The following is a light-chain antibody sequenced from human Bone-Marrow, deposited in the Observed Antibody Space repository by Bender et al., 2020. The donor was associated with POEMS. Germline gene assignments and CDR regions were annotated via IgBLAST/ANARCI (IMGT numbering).Light chain of an antibody. J-gene: IGLJ2*01. CDR3: CSYVGTYVL. Sequence: QSILTQPPSVSGAPGQTVTISCTGTDADVHWYQHVPGTAPRLLISVNTNRSSGVSDRFSGFKSGNSASLVITGLQTEDEADYYCCSYVGTYVLFGGGTKLTVL. CDR1: DAD. V-gene: IGLV1-40*01. CDR2: VNT.